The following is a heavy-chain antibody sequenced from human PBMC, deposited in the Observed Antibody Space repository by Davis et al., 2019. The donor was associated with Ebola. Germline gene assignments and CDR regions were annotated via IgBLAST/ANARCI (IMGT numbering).Heavy chain of an antibody. D-gene: IGHD6-19*01. CDR2: IYYSGST. CDR3: ARYDSSGWFFDY. V-gene: IGHV4-34*01. CDR1: GGSFSGYY. Sequence: SETLSLTCAVYGGSFSGYYWSWIRQPPGKGLEWIGSIYYSGSTYYNPSLKSRVTISVDTSKNQFSLKLSSVTAADTAVYYCARYDSSGWFFDYWGQGTLVTVSS. J-gene: IGHJ4*02.